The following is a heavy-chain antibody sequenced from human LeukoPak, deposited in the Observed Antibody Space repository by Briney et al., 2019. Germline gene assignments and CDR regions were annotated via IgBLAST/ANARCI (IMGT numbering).Heavy chain of an antibody. CDR2: VKSNTDGGTA. CDR3: TTTVKYVSGRYRGYFDY. D-gene: IGHD3-10*01. J-gene: IGHJ4*02. Sequence: GGSLRLSCAASGFTFSYAWMSWVRQAPGKGLEWVGRVKSNTDGGTAHYAAPVNGRFAISRDDSKNTLYLQMNSLKTEDTAVYYCTTTVKYVSGRYRGYFDYWGQGTLVTVSS. CDR1: GFTFSYAW. V-gene: IGHV3-15*01.